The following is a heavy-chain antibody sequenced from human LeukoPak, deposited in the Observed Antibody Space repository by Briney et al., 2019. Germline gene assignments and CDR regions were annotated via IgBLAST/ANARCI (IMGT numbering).Heavy chain of an antibody. CDR2: VYYSGST. Sequence: SETLSLTCPVSGGSVSSGSHYWSWIRQPPGKGLEWIGHVYYSGSTSYNPSLKGRVTISVDTSKNHFSLELHSVTAADTAVYYCAREFAALGTRQFDYWGQGTLVTVSS. CDR1: GGSVSSGSHY. V-gene: IGHV4-61*03. D-gene: IGHD6-13*01. CDR3: AREFAALGTRQFDY. J-gene: IGHJ4*02.